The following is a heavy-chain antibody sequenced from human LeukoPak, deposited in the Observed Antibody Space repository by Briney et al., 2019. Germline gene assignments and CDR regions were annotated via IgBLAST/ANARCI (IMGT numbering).Heavy chain of an antibody. D-gene: IGHD6-19*01. Sequence: GGSLRLSCAASGFTFSSYAMHWVRQAPGKGLEWVAVIWYDGSNKYYADSVKGRFTISRDNSKNTLYLQMNSLRAEDTAVYYCARDRAVAPYYYYGMDVWGQGTTVTVSS. CDR3: ARDRAVAPYYYYGMDV. CDR1: GFTFSSYA. V-gene: IGHV3-33*08. CDR2: IWYDGSNK. J-gene: IGHJ6*02.